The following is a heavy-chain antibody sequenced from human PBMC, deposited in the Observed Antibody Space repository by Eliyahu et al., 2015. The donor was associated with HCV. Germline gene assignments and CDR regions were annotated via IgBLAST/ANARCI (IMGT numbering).Heavy chain of an antibody. V-gene: IGHV4-39*01. J-gene: IGHJ4*02. D-gene: IGHD3-3*01. CDR1: GDSVSSRIHY. Sequence: QLQLQESGPGLVKPSETLSLTCFVSGDSVSSRIHYWGWIRQPPGKGLEYIGIIYYSGNTYYNPSLKSRVTLSIDTSKSQFSLGLTSVTAADTAVYYCARLRSDSSFWDWGQGVLVAVSS. CDR3: ARLRSDSSFWD. CDR2: IYYSGNT.